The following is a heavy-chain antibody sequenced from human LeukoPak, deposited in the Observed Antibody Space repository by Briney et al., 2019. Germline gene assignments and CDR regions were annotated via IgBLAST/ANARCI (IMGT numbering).Heavy chain of an antibody. D-gene: IGHD5-24*01. CDR2: FDPGDGET. J-gene: IGHJ4*02. CDR1: GYTLTELS. CDR3: ATAPPRDGYNYFDY. V-gene: IGHV1-24*01. Sequence: GASVKVSCKVSGYTLTELSMHWVRQAPGKGLEWMGGFDPGDGETIYAQKFQGRVTMTEDTSTDTAYMELSSLRSEDTAVYYCATAPPRDGYNYFDYWGQGTLVTVPS.